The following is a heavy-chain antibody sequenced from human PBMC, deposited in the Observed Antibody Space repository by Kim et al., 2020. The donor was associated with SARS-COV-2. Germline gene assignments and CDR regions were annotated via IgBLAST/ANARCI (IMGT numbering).Heavy chain of an antibody. CDR2: INAGNGNT. J-gene: IGHJ5*02. CDR3: ARRKSENYYGSGYLWFDP. V-gene: IGHV1-3*01. D-gene: IGHD3-10*01. Sequence: ASVKVSCKASGYTFTSYAMHWVRQAPGQRLEWMGWINAGNGNTKYSQKFQGRVTITRDTSASTAYMELSSLRSEDTAVYYCARRKSENYYGSGYLWFDPWGQGTLVTVSS. CDR1: GYTFTSYA.